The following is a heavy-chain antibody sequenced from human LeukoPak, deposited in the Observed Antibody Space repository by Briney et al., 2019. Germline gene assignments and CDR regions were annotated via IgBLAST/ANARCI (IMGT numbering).Heavy chain of an antibody. Sequence: SETLSLTCTVSGASFSNYYWSWIRQPPGKGLEWVGHIYSSGSTNHNPSLKRRLTIPLPTSKNQSPLKLRFATAADTAVYYCARQFDAWGQGILVTVSS. CDR1: GASFSNYY. CDR2: IYSSGST. CDR3: ARQFDA. J-gene: IGHJ5*02. V-gene: IGHV4-59*08.